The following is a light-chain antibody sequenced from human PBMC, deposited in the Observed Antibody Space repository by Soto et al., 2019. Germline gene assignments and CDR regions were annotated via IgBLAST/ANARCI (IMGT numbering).Light chain of an antibody. J-gene: IGKJ1*01. Sequence: DIQMTQSPSTLSASVGARVPITCRASQSISTHLAWYQQKPGKAPRLLISRASSLETGVPSRFSGSGSGTEFTLTISSLQPDDSATYYCQQYSTFSLKFGQGTKVDIK. CDR2: RAS. CDR3: QQYSTFSLK. V-gene: IGKV1-5*03. CDR1: QSISTH.